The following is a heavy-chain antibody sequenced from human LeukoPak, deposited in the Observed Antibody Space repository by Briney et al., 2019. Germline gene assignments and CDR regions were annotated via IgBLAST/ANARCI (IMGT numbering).Heavy chain of an antibody. Sequence: GASVKVSCKASGYTFTSYGISWVRQAPGQGLEWMGWISAYNGNTNYAQKLQGRVTMTTDTSTSTAYMELRSLRSDDTAVYYRAVGSGYSSSTDAFDIWGQGTMVTVSS. CDR1: GYTFTSYG. D-gene: IGHD6-13*01. CDR3: AVGSGYSSSTDAFDI. J-gene: IGHJ3*02. CDR2: ISAYNGNT. V-gene: IGHV1-18*01.